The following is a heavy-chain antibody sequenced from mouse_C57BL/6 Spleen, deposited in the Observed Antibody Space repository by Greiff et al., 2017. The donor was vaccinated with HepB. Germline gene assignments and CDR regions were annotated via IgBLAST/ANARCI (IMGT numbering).Heavy chain of an antibody. CDR3: ARWGYGSSYYAMDY. CDR2: INPSTGGT. Sequence: EVQGVESGPELVKPGASVKISCKASGYSFTGYYMNWVKQSPEKSLEWIGGINPSTGGTTYKQKFKAKATLTVDKSSSTAYMQLNSLTSEDSAVYDCARWGYGSSYYAMDYWGQGTSVTVSS. D-gene: IGHD1-1*01. V-gene: IGHV1-42*01. J-gene: IGHJ4*01. CDR1: GYSFTGYY.